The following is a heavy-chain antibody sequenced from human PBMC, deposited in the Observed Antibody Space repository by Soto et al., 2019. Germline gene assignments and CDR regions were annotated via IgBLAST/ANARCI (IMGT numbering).Heavy chain of an antibody. CDR3: ARGRLVRGPAHYYYYYYYMDV. CDR1: GGSFSGYY. V-gene: IGHV4-34*01. Sequence: SETLSLTCAVYGGSFSGYYWSWIRQPPGKGLEWIGEINHSGSTNYNPSLKSRVTISVDTSKNQFSLKLSSVTAADTAVYYCARGRLVRGPAHYYYYYYYMDVWGKGATVTVSS. CDR2: INHSGST. D-gene: IGHD6-6*01. J-gene: IGHJ6*03.